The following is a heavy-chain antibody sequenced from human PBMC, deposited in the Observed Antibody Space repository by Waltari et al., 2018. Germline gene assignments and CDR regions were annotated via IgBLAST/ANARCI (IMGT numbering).Heavy chain of an antibody. V-gene: IGHV3-48*04. D-gene: IGHD1-26*01. Sequence: EILVVESGGGLVQPGGYLRLSCAASGFPFSSYSMTWVRQAPGKGLEWVSYISATSSSIYYADSVKGRFTISRDNAQNSLYLQMNSLRAEDTALYYCARLGVSHFDYWGQGTLVTVSS. CDR3: ARLGVSHFDY. J-gene: IGHJ4*02. CDR2: ISATSSSI. CDR1: GFPFSSYS.